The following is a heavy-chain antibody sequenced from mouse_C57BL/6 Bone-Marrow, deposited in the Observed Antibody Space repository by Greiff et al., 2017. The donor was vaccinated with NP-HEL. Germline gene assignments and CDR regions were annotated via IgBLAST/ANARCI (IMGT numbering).Heavy chain of an antibody. D-gene: IGHD2-3*01. CDR1: GFSFNTYA. CDR3: VRLYHDGGYAMDY. V-gene: IGHV10-1*01. Sequence: EVMLVESGGGLVQPKGSLKLSCAASGFSFNTYAMNWVRQAPGKGLEWVARIRSKSNNYATYYADSVKDRFTISRDDSESMLYLQMNNLKTEDTAMYYCVRLYHDGGYAMDYWGQGTSVTVSS. CDR2: IRSKSNNYAT. J-gene: IGHJ4*01.